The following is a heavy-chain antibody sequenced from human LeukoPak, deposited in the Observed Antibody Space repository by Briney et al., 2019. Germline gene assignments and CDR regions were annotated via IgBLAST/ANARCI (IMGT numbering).Heavy chain of an antibody. CDR2: IYHSGGT. CDR3: ARDRYDILTGYYTLGWFDP. CDR1: GYSISSGYY. Sequence: SETLSLTCTVSGYSISSGYYWGWIRQPPGKGLEWIGSIYHSGGTYYNPSLKSRVTISVDTSKNQFSLKLSSVTAADTAVYYCARDRYDILTGYYTLGWFDPWGQGTLVTVSS. J-gene: IGHJ5*02. D-gene: IGHD3-9*01. V-gene: IGHV4-38-2*02.